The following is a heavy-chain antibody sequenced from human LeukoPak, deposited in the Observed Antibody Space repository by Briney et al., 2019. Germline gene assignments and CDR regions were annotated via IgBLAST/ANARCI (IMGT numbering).Heavy chain of an antibody. J-gene: IGHJ4*02. V-gene: IGHV4-39*07. D-gene: IGHD1-26*01. CDR3: ARHSLDSGSFLLFDY. CDR1: GGSIGSSSYY. Sequence: SETLSLTCTVSGGSIGSSSYYWGWIRQPPGKGLEWIGSIYYSGSTYYNPSLKSRVRVSIDTSKNLFSLKLNSVTAADTAVYYCARHSLDSGSFLLFDYWGQGTLVTVSS. CDR2: IYYSGST.